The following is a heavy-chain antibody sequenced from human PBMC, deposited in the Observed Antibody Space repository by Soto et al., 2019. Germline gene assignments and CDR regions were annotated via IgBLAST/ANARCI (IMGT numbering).Heavy chain of an antibody. J-gene: IGHJ4*02. CDR1: GGSIGSSNYY. CDR3: ASLQVPANFDY. Sequence: SQTLSLTCTLSGGSIGSSNYYSAWVRQPPGKGLEWIANIYYSGDTYSHPALRSRLTVSVDTSKNQFSLKLTSLTAPHTAMYYCASLQVPANFDYWGQGTLVTDSS. CDR2: IYYSGDT. V-gene: IGHV4-39*01. D-gene: IGHD2-15*01.